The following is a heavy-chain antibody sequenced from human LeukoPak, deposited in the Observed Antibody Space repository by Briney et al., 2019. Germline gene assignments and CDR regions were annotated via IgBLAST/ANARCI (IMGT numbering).Heavy chain of an antibody. CDR1: GGSISSGDYY. D-gene: IGHD2-15*01. CDR2: IYYSGST. Sequence: SETLSLTCTVSGGSISSGDYYWSWIRQPPGKGLEWIGYIYYSGSTYYNPSLKSRVTIPVDTSKNQFSLKLSSVTAADTAVYYCARLQSHCSGGSCYPAGIWFDPWGQGTLVTVSS. CDR3: ARLQSHCSGGSCYPAGIWFDP. V-gene: IGHV4-30-4*08. J-gene: IGHJ5*02.